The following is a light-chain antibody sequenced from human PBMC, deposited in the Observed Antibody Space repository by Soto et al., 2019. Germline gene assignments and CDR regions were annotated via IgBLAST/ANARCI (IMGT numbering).Light chain of an antibody. CDR1: QSISTW. V-gene: IGKV1-5*03. Sequence: DIQMTQSPSTLSASVGDRVTITCRASQSISTWLAWYQQKPGKAPKLLIYTTSNLESGVPSRFSGSGSGTEFTLTISSLQPEDFATYYCQQYNSDLWTFGQGTKVDIK. CDR3: QQYNSDLWT. CDR2: TTS. J-gene: IGKJ1*01.